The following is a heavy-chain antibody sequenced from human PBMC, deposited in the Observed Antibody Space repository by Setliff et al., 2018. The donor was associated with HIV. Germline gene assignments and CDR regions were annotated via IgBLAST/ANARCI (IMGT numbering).Heavy chain of an antibody. Sequence: ASVKVSCKASAYTFTNYGISWVRQAPGQGLEWMGWISAYNGNTNYAQKLQGRVTMTTDTSTSTAYMELRSLRSDDTAVYYCARGSSIIVAAGLYFDYWGQGTLVTVSS. V-gene: IGHV1-18*01. D-gene: IGHD6-13*01. J-gene: IGHJ4*02. CDR3: ARGSSIIVAAGLYFDY. CDR1: AYTFTNYG. CDR2: ISAYNGNT.